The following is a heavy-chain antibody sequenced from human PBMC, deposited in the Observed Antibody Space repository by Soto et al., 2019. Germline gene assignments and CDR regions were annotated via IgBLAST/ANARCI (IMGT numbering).Heavy chain of an antibody. J-gene: IGHJ5*01. CDR2: IYYRGTT. CDR1: GGSISTGVWY. CDR3: ARVSAGGTRWFDS. D-gene: IGHD6-13*01. Sequence: QVQLQESGPGLVKPSQTLSLTCSVSGGSISTGVWYWSWVRENPGKGLEWIGDIYYRGTTSYNPSLGSRVTISSDTSKNPVSLKVNSLTAADTAVYSCARVSAGGTRWFDSWGQGIRVTVSS. V-gene: IGHV4-31*03.